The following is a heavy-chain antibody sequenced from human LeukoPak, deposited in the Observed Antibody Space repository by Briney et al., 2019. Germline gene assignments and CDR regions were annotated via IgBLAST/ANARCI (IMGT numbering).Heavy chain of an antibody. V-gene: IGHV3-64*01. CDR1: GFTFSSYA. CDR2: ISSNGGST. CDR3: ARTAFTAYYYYGMDV. Sequence: GGSLRLSCAASGFTFSSYAMHWVRQAPGKGLEYVSAISSNGGSTYYANSVKGRFTISRDNSKNTLYLQMGSLRAEDMAVYYCARTAFTAYYYYGMDVWGHGTTVTVSS. J-gene: IGHJ6*02.